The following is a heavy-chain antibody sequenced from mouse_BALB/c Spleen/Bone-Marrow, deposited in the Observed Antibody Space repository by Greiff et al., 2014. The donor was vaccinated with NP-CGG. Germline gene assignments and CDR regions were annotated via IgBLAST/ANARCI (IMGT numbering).Heavy chain of an antibody. CDR2: IDPANGNT. J-gene: IGHJ2*01. CDR1: GFNIKDTY. D-gene: IGHD1-1*01. Sequence: EVKLVESGAELVKPGASVKLSCTASGFNIKDTYMHWVKQRPEQGLEWIGRIDPANGNTKYDPKFQGKTTITADTSSNTAYLRLNSLTSEDTAVYYCARYYYGTRYYFDYWGQGTTLTVSS. V-gene: IGHV14-3*02. CDR3: ARYYYGTRYYFDY.